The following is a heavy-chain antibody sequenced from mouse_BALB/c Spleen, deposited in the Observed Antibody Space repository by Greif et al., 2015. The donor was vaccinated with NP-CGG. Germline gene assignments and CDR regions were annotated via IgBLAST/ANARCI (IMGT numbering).Heavy chain of an antibody. D-gene: IGHD1-1*01. Sequence: QVQLQQSGAELVKPGAPVKLSCKASGYTFTSYWMNWVKQRPGRGLEWIGRIDPSDSETHYNQKFKDKATLTVDKSSSTAYIQLSSLTSEDSAVYYCARDYYGNFDVWGAGTTVTVSS. CDR1: GYTFTSYW. CDR2: IDPSDSET. V-gene: IGHV1-69*02. J-gene: IGHJ1*01. CDR3: ARDYYGNFDV.